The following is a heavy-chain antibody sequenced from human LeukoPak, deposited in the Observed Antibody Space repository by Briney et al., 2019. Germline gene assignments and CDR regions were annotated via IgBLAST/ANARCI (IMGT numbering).Heavy chain of an antibody. D-gene: IGHD2-8*02. Sequence: ASVKVSCKASGFTFTSSAVQWVRQARGQRLEWIGWIVVGSGNTNYAQKFQERVTITRDMSTSTAYMELSSLRSEDTAVYYCAAPGGGTPGDPPKYWGQGTLVTVSS. CDR1: GFTFTSSA. J-gene: IGHJ4*02. CDR2: IVVGSGNT. CDR3: AAPGGGTPGDPPKY. V-gene: IGHV1-58*01.